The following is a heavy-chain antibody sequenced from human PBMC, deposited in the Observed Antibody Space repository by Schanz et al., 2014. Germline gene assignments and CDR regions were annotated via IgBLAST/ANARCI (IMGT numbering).Heavy chain of an antibody. V-gene: IGHV4-59*01. J-gene: IGHJ5*02. CDR3: ARVRPGFAIDP. D-gene: IGHD6-25*01. CDR2: VYYTGST. CDR1: GGSISSYY. Sequence: QVQLQESGPGLVKPSETLSLTCTVSGGSISSYYWNWIRQPPGKGLEWIGYVYYTGSTTYNPSLKSRVTISVVPSKRQFSLKLSSVTAADTAVYYCARVRPGFAIDPWGQGTLVTVSS.